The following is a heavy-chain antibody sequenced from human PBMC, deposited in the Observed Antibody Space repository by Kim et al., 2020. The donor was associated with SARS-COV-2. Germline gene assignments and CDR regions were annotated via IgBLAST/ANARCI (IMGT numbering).Heavy chain of an antibody. CDR3: ARGSGSGYYYSQAGGSMDV. CDR2: ISYDGSNK. J-gene: IGHJ6*02. Sequence: GGSLRLSCAASGFTFSSYAMHWVRQAPGKGLEWVAVISYDGSNKYYADSVKGRFTISRDNSKNTLYLQMNSLRAEDTAVYYCARGSGSGYYYSQAGGSMDVWGQGTTVTVSS. CDR1: GFTFSSYA. V-gene: IGHV3-30*04. D-gene: IGHD3-22*01.